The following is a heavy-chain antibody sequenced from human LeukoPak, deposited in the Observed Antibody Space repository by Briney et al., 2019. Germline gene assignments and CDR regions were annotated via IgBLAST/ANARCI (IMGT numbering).Heavy chain of an antibody. J-gene: IGHJ4*02. Sequence: SETLSLTCTVSGGSISSYYWSWIRQPPGKGLEWIGYIYYSGSTNYNPSLKSRVTISVDTSKNQFSLKLSSVTAADTAVYYCARHVRSVVTPSRGESPPLNSFDYWGQGTLVTVSS. CDR2: IYYSGST. CDR3: ARHVRSVVTPSRGESPPLNSFDY. V-gene: IGHV4-59*08. D-gene: IGHD4-23*01. CDR1: GGSISSYY.